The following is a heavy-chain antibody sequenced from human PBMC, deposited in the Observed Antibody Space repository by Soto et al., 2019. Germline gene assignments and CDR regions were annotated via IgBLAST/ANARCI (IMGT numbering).Heavy chain of an antibody. J-gene: IGHJ5*02. CDR3: ARELSRSSWYSWFDP. CDR1: GYTFTSYG. D-gene: IGHD6-13*01. Sequence: ASVKVSCKASGYTFTSYGISWVRQAPGQGLEWMGWISAYNGNTNYAQKLQGRVTMTTDTSTSTAYMELRSLRSDDTAVYYCARELSRSSWYSWFDPWGQGTLVTVSS. V-gene: IGHV1-18*01. CDR2: ISAYNGNT.